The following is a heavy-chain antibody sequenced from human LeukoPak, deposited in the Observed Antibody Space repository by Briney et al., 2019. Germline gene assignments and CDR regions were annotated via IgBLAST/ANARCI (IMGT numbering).Heavy chain of an antibody. CDR2: ISYDGSNN. CDR1: GVIFNNYA. J-gene: IGHJ4*02. D-gene: IGHD4-17*01. Sequence: GGSLRLSCAASGVIFNNYAIHWVRQAPGKGLEWVAAISYDGSNNYYADSVRGRLTISRDNSKNTLYLQMNSLRAEDTALYYCARAGRAYGDYHYLDYWGQGTLVTVSS. CDR3: ARAGRAYGDYHYLDY. V-gene: IGHV3-30-3*01.